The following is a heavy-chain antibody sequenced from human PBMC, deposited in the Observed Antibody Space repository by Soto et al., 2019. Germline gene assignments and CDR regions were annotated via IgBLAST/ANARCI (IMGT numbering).Heavy chain of an antibody. CDR2: IYYSGST. CDR3: ARQGRYSSGWDWDYYYYGMDV. V-gene: IGHV4-39*01. D-gene: IGHD6-19*01. CDR1: GGSISSSSYY. J-gene: IGHJ6*02. Sequence: PSETLSLTCTVSGGSISSSSYYWGWIRQPPGKGLEWIGSIYYSGSTYYNPSLKSRVTISVDTSKNQFSLKLSSVTAADTAVYYCARQGRYSSGWDWDYYYYGMDVWGQGTTVTVSS.